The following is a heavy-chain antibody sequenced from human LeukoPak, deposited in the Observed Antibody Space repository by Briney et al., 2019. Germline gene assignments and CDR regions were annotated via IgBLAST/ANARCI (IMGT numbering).Heavy chain of an antibody. J-gene: IGHJ4*02. D-gene: IGHD2-2*01. Sequence: ASVKVSCKPSGYTFTSYDINWVRQAPGQGLEWLGWMNPNNGHTGYAQTFQGRVTMTRDTSIGTAYMELRSLRSEDTAVYYCARNLAMTGDFDNWGQGTLVTVSS. CDR3: ARNLAMTGDFDN. CDR2: MNPNNGHT. CDR1: GYTFTSYD. V-gene: IGHV1-8*01.